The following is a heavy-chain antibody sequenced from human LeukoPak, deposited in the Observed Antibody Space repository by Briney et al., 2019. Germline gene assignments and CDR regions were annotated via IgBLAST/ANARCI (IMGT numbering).Heavy chain of an antibody. V-gene: IGHV3-66*02. J-gene: IGHJ4*02. CDR1: GFTVSSNY. D-gene: IGHD3-3*01. Sequence: GGSLRLSCAASGFTVSSNYMSWVRQAPGKGLEWVSVIYSGGSTYYADSVKGRFTISRDKSKNTLYLQMNSLRAEDTAVYYCARALPYDFWSGYHHDYWGQGTLVTVSS. CDR2: IYSGGST. CDR3: ARALPYDFWSGYHHDY.